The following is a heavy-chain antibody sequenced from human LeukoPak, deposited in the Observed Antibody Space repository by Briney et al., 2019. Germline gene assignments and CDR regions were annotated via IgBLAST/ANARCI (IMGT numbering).Heavy chain of an antibody. CDR3: ARATNWGFQLPMDV. Sequence: GGSLRLSCAASGVTFTDYYMSWIRQAPGKGLEWVSFIGTRDSTKYYADPVKGRFTVTRDNAENSLYLQMHSLTAEDTAVYYCARATNWGFQLPMDVWGKGNTVTVSS. J-gene: IGHJ6*03. CDR1: GVTFTDYY. D-gene: IGHD7-27*01. V-gene: IGHV3-11*01. CDR2: IGTRDSTK.